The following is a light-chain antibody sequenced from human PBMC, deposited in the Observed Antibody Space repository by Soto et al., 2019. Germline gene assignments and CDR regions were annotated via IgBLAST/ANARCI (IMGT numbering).Light chain of an antibody. V-gene: IGKV1-5*03. CDR3: QQYNSYPWT. Sequence: DIHMTQSPSTLSASVGDRVTITCRASQSISSWLAWYQHKPGKAPKLLIYKASSLESGVPSRFSGSRSGTEFTLTISSLQPDDFAAYYCQQYNSYPWTFGQGTKVEIK. CDR2: KAS. CDR1: QSISSW. J-gene: IGKJ1*01.